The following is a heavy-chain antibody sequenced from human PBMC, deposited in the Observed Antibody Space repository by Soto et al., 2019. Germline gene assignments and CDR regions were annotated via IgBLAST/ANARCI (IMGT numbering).Heavy chain of an antibody. Sequence: EVQMLESGGGLVQPGGSLRLSCAASGFTFNTYAMSWVRQAPGKGLEWVSGRSASGDGTYYADSVKGRCTVSRDNSRNTLYLQMSNLRAEDTAIYYCAKEGVVVPTLGWFDAWGQGTLGTVSS. CDR2: RSASGDGT. D-gene: IGHD2-2*01. V-gene: IGHV3-23*01. J-gene: IGHJ5*02. CDR3: AKEGVVVPTLGWFDA. CDR1: GFTFNTYA.